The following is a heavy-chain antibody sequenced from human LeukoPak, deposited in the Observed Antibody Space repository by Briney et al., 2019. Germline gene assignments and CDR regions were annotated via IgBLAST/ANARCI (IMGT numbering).Heavy chain of an antibody. CDR3: ARDEDAF. Sequence: GGSLRLSCAASGFTVNNNYMNWVRQAPGKGLEWVSGIHPGDNTYYADSVKGRFTISRDNSKNTVYLQMNSLRDEDTAVYYCARDEDAFGGQGTLVTVSS. J-gene: IGHJ4*02. CDR1: GFTVNNNY. CDR2: IHPGDNT. V-gene: IGHV3-53*01.